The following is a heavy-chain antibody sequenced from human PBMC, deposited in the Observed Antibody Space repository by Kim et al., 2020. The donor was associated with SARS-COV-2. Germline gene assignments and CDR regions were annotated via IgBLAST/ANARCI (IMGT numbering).Heavy chain of an antibody. V-gene: IGHV3-53*01. D-gene: IGHD2-15*01. Sequence: CTYYAASVMGQFPISRDNSKNTLYLQMNSLSAEDAAVYYCTRDVFDCYWNWGQGTLVTVSS. CDR3: TRDVFDCYWN. CDR2: CT. J-gene: IGHJ4*02.